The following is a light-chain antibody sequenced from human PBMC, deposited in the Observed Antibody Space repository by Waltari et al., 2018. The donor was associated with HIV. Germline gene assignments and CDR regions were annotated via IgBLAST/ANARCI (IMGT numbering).Light chain of an antibody. CDR1: SSDVGGYNY. CDR2: EVS. J-gene: IGLJ2*01. V-gene: IGLV2-14*01. Sequence: QSALTQPASVSGSPGPSITISCTGTSSDVGGYNYVSWYQQHPGKAPKLMIYEVSNRPSGVSNRFSGSKSGNTASLTISGLQAEDEADYYCSSYTISSTPVIFGGGTKLTVL. CDR3: SSYTISSTPVI.